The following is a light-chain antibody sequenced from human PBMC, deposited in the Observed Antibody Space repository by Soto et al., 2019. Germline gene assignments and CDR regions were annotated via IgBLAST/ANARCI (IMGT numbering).Light chain of an antibody. Sequence: EIVLTQSPGTLSLSPGDRATLSCRASQSVSSSSLAWYQQKPGQAPRLLILGASSRATGIPDRFSGSASGTDFTLTITRLEPEDFAVYYCQQYGSSRRTFGQGTKVEIK. CDR3: QQYGSSRRT. V-gene: IGKV3-20*01. J-gene: IGKJ1*01. CDR1: QSVSSSS. CDR2: GAS.